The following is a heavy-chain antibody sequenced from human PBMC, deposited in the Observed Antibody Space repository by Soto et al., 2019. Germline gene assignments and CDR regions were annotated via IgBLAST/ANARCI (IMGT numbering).Heavy chain of an antibody. CDR2: INPSSGST. CDR3: TRGGYSVSGSYYPPFDP. J-gene: IGHJ5*02. D-gene: IGHD3-10*01. Sequence: GASVKVSCKASGYPFTSYYVHWVRQAPGQGLEWMGFINPSSGSTSYAQKFQGRVTMTRDTSTSTVYMEVNSLRAEDTAIYYCTRGGYSVSGSYYPPFDPWGQGTLVTVSS. V-gene: IGHV1-46*01. CDR1: GYPFTSYY.